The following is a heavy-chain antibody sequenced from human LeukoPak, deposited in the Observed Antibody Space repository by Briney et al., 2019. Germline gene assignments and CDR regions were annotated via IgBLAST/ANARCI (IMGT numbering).Heavy chain of an antibody. CDR3: ARDALIVGAHPPDY. CDR1: GFTFSTYT. Sequence: GRSLRLSCAASGFTFSTYTMHWVRQAPGKGLEWVAVISYDGSNKNYADSVKGRFTISRDNSKNTLYLQMNSLRAEDTAVYYCARDALIVGAHPPDYWGQGTLVTVSS. CDR2: ISYDGSNK. V-gene: IGHV3-30-3*01. J-gene: IGHJ4*02. D-gene: IGHD1-26*01.